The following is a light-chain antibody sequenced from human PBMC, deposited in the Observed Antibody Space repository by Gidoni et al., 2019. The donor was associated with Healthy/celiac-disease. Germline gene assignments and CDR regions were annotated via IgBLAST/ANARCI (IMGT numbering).Light chain of an antibody. Sequence: DLQLTQSPSFLSASVGGRVTITCRASQGISSDLAWYQQKPGKAPKLLIYAASTLQSGVPSRLRGSGSGTEFTLTISSLQPEDFANYYCQQRGTFGQGTRLEIK. CDR3: QQRGT. CDR2: AAS. J-gene: IGKJ5*01. CDR1: QGISSD. V-gene: IGKV1-9*01.